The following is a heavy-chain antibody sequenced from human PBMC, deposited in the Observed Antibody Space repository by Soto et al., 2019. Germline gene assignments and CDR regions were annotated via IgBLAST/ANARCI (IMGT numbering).Heavy chain of an antibody. Sequence: GGSLRLSCAASGFTFSGNWMHWVRQAPGKGLVWVSRIHPDGSSTNYADSVRGRFTISRDNSKNTLYLQMKSLRAEDTAVYYCARDPPATRHGMDVWGHGTTDTGSS. CDR3: ARDPPATRHGMDV. J-gene: IGHJ6*02. V-gene: IGHV3-74*01. CDR2: IHPDGSST. CDR1: GFTFSGNW.